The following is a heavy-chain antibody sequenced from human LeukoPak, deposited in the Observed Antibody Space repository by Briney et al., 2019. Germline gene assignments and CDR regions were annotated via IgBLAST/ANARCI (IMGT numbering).Heavy chain of an antibody. CDR2: ISYDGSHK. Sequence: PGRSLRLSCAASGFTFSSYGMHWARQVPGKGLEWVAVISYDGSHKYYADSVKARFTISRDNSKNTLYLQMNSLRGEDTAVYYCAKGITAMVLDYWGQGTLVTVSS. J-gene: IGHJ4*02. CDR3: AKGITAMVLDY. D-gene: IGHD5-18*01. V-gene: IGHV3-30*18. CDR1: GFTFSSYG.